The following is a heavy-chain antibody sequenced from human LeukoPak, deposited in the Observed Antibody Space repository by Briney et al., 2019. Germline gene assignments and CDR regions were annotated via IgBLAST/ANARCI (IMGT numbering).Heavy chain of an antibody. Sequence: PGGSPRLSCAASGFTLSSYTMHWVRQAPGKGLESVSAISSHGDSTYYVNSVRDRFTISRDTSKNTLYLQMSSLRAEDTAVYYCAKDLGRLAPNAFDIWGQGTMVTVSS. CDR2: ISSHGDST. D-gene: IGHD5-24*01. CDR3: AKDLGRLAPNAFDI. V-gene: IGHV3-64*01. CDR1: GFTLSSYT. J-gene: IGHJ3*02.